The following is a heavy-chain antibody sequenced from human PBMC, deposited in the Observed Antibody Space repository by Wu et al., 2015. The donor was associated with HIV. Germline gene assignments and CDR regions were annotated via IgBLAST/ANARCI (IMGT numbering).Heavy chain of an antibody. CDR1: GKTFNTYH. J-gene: IGHJ3*02. D-gene: IGHD3-22*01. CDR2: INPRGDFS. Sequence: QVQLVQSGAEVKKPGASVKVSCKTSGKTFNTYHMQWVRQAPGQGLEWMGEINPRGDFSKYAQTFQGRVTMTKDTSTGTVYMELSSLKTEDTAVYYCARPRSLYYYDSSGYSDAFDIWGQGTMVTVSS. CDR3: ARPRSLYYYDSSGYSDAFDI. V-gene: IGHV1-46*02.